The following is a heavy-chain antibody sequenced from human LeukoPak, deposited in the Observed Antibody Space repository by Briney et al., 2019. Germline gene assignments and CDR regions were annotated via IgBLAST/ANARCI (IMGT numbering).Heavy chain of an antibody. J-gene: IGHJ4*02. CDR1: GFTFRNYG. CDR3: ARDSLYGATADY. CDR2: IWYDGSNK. Sequence: GGSLRLSCAASGFTFRNYGMHWVRQAPGKGLEWVAVIWYDGSNKYYADSVKGRFTISRDNSKNTLYLQMNSLRAEDTAVYYCARDSLYGATADYWGQGTLVTVSS. V-gene: IGHV3-33*01. D-gene: IGHD2-2*02.